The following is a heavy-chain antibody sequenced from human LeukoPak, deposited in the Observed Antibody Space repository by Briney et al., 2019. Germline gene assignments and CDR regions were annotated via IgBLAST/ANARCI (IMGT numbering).Heavy chain of an antibody. CDR1: GFTFSGYA. CDR2: ISYDGSNK. CDR3: ASGWLVPDFDY. D-gene: IGHD6-19*01. J-gene: IGHJ4*02. Sequence: PGGSLRLSCAASGFTFSGYAMHWVRQAPGKGLEWVAVISYDGSNKYYADSVKGRFTISRDNSKNTLYLQMNSLRAEDTAVYYCASGWLVPDFDYWGQGTLVTVSS. V-gene: IGHV3-30-3*01.